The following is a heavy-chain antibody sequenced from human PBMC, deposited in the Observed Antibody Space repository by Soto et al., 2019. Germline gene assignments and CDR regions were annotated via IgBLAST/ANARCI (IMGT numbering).Heavy chain of an antibody. Sequence: SETLSLTCAVYGGSFSGYYWSWIRQPPGKGLEWIGEINHSGSTNYNPSLKSRVTISVDTSKNQFSLKLSSVTAADTAVYYCARTYYSGSFETRFDPWGQGTLVTVSS. CDR2: INHSGST. D-gene: IGHD3-10*01. J-gene: IGHJ5*02. V-gene: IGHV4-34*01. CDR3: ARTYYSGSFETRFDP. CDR1: GGSFSGYY.